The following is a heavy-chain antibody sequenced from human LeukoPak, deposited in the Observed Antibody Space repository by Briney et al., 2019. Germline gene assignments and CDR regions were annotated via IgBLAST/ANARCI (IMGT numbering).Heavy chain of an antibody. V-gene: IGHV3-21*01. Sequence: GGSLRLSCAASGFTFSSFSMNWVRQAPGKGLEWVSSISSSSGSIYYADSLKGRFTISRDNAKNSLYLQMDSLRAEDTAVYYCARDTTYCGGGGYNLTDYWGQGTLVSVSS. CDR1: GFTFSSFS. J-gene: IGHJ4*02. D-gene: IGHD2-21*02. CDR3: ARDTTYCGGGGYNLTDY. CDR2: ISSSSGSI.